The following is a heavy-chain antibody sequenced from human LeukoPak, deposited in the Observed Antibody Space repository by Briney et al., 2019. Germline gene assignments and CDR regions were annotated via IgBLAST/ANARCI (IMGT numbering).Heavy chain of an antibody. CDR3: AKGYLWFGELLRCYFDY. CDR1: GFSFSGYW. J-gene: IGHJ4*02. CDR2: IKTDGTST. D-gene: IGHD3-10*01. V-gene: IGHV3-74*01. Sequence: PGGSLRLSCAASGFSFSGYWMHWVRQAPGKGLLWVSRIKTDGTSTDYADSVQGRFTISRDNAKNTLYLQMNSLRAEDTAVYYCAKGYLWFGELLRCYFDYWGQGTLVTVSS.